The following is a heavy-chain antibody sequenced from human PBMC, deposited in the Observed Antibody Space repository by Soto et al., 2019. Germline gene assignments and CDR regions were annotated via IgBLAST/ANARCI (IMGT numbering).Heavy chain of an antibody. Sequence: QVQLVESGGGVVQPGRSLRLSCAASGFTFSSYGMHWVRQAPGKGLEWVAVIWYDGSNKYYADSVKGRFTISRDNSKNTLYLQMNSLRAEDTAVYYCARGRGVRGVILYYFDYWGQGTLVTVSS. J-gene: IGHJ4*02. CDR2: IWYDGSNK. V-gene: IGHV3-33*01. CDR3: ARGRGVRGVILYYFDY. D-gene: IGHD3-10*01. CDR1: GFTFSSYG.